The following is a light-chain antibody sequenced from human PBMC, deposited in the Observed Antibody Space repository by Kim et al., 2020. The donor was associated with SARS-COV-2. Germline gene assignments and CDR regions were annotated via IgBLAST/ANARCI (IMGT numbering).Light chain of an antibody. CDR2: AAS. Sequence: PGERATLSCRASQSISSSYLAWYQQKPGQAPRLLIYAASSRATGIPDRFSGSGSGTDFTLTISRLEPEDFAVYYCQQYGSSPPITFGPGTKVDIK. J-gene: IGKJ3*01. V-gene: IGKV3-20*01. CDR3: QQYGSSPPIT. CDR1: QSISSSY.